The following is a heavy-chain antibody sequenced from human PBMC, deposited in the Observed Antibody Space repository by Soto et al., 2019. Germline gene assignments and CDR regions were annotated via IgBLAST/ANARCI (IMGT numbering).Heavy chain of an antibody. V-gene: IGHV3-23*01. CDR3: AKGPIPTALVPAAMYFDY. CDR1: GFTFSSYA. J-gene: IGHJ4*02. CDR2: ISGSGGST. Sequence: EVQLLESGGGLVQPGGSLRLSCAASGFTFSSYAMSWVRQAPGKGLEWVSAISGSGGSTYYADSVKGRFTISRDNSKNTLYLQMNSLRAEDTAVYYCAKGPIPTALVPAAMYFDYWGQGTLVTVSS. D-gene: IGHD2-2*01.